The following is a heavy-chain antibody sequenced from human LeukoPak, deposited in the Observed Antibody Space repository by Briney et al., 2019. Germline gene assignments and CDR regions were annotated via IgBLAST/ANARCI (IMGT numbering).Heavy chain of an antibody. CDR3: ARLGDYLDY. D-gene: IGHD4-17*01. CDR1: GGSISSYY. V-gene: IGHV4-59*08. Sequence: SSETLSLTCTVSGGSISSYYWSWIRQPPGKGLEWIGYIYYSGSTNYNPSLKSQVTISVDTSKNQFSLKLSSVTAADTAVYYCARLGDYLDYWGQGTLVTVSS. J-gene: IGHJ4*02. CDR2: IYYSGST.